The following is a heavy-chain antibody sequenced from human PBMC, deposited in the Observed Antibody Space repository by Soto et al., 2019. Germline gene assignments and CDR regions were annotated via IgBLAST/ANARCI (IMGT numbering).Heavy chain of an antibody. CDR3: ASDDSGILRSGFDI. CDR1: GGSISSSNW. V-gene: IGHV4-4*02. J-gene: IGHJ4*02. D-gene: IGHD1-26*01. CDR2: IYHSGST. Sequence: QVQLQESGPGLVKPSGTLSLTCAVSGGSISSSNWWSWVRQSPGKGLEWIGEIYHSGSTNYNPSLETRAPLSVDKSKHQFPLKPSSVTAADTAIYSCASDDSGILRSGFDIRGQGTLVTVSS.